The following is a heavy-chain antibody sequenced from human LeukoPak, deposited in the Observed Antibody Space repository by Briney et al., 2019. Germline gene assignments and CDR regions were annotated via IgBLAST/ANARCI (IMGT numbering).Heavy chain of an antibody. CDR1: GFTFSSYS. CDR2: ISSSSSYI. V-gene: IGHV3-21*01. D-gene: IGHD6-19*01. J-gene: IGHJ4*02. CDR3: AREYSSGWGLDY. Sequence: GGSPRLSCAASGFTFSSYSMNWVRQAPGKGLEWVSSISSSSSYIYYADSVKGRFTISRDNAKNSLYLQMNSLRAEDTAVYYCAREYSSGWGLDYWGQGTLVTVSS.